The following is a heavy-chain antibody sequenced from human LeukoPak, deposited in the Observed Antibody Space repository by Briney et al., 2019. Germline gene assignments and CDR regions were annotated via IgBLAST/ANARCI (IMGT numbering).Heavy chain of an antibody. CDR1: GGSISSGGYY. J-gene: IGHJ3*02. CDR2: IYYSGST. V-gene: IGHV4-31*03. D-gene: IGHD3-16*02. CDR3: ARYLVITFGGVIVPNDAFDI. Sequence: SETLSLTCTVSGGSISSGGYYWSWIRQHPGKGLEWIVYIYYSGSTYYNPSLKSRVTISVDTSKNQFSLKLSSVTAADTAVYYCARYLVITFGGVIVPNDAFDIWGQGTMVTVSS.